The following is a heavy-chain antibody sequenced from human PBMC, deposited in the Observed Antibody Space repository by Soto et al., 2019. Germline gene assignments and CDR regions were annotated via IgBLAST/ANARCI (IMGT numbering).Heavy chain of an antibody. Sequence: WGSLRLSCAASGFTFSSYSMNWVRQAPGKGLEWVSSISSSSSYIYYADSVKGRFTISRDNAKNSLYLQMTSLRAEDTAVYYCARSPNPNWFDPWGQGTLVTVSS. CDR3: ARSPNPNWFDP. J-gene: IGHJ5*02. CDR2: ISSSSSYI. V-gene: IGHV3-21*01. CDR1: GFTFSSYS.